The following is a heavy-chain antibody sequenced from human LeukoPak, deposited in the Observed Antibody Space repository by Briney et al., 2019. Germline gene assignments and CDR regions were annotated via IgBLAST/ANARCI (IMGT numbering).Heavy chain of an antibody. CDR3: ARDMDYYGSGSYGY. Sequence: GASVKASCKASGGTFSSYAISWVRQAPGQGLEWMGRIIPILGIANYAQKFQGRVTITADKSTSTAYIELSSLRSEDTAVYYCARDMDYYGSGSYGYWGQGTLVTVSS. CDR1: GGTFSSYA. J-gene: IGHJ4*02. CDR2: IIPILGIA. D-gene: IGHD3-10*01. V-gene: IGHV1-69*04.